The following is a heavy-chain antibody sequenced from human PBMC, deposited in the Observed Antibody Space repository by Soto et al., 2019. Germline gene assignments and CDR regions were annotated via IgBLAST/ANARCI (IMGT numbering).Heavy chain of an antibody. CDR2: IYYSGIT. V-gene: IGHV4-39*01. J-gene: IGHJ4*02. Sequence: QLQLQESGPELVKPSETLSLTCTVSGGSISSSSYYWGWIRQPPGKGLEWIGSIYYSGITYYNPSLKIRLTISLDTSNNQFSQKLSSVTAADTAVYYCARIMDYDFWSCYSLDYWGQGTLVTVSS. CDR1: GGSISSSSYY. D-gene: IGHD3-3*01. CDR3: ARIMDYDFWSCYSLDY.